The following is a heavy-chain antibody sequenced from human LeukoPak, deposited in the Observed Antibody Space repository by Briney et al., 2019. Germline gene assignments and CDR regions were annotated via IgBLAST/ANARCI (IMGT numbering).Heavy chain of an antibody. V-gene: IGHV1-18*01. J-gene: IGHJ6*03. CDR1: GYTFTSYG. Sequence: ASVKVSCKASGYTFTSYGISWVRQAPGQGLEWMGWISAYNGNTNYAQKLQGRVTMTTDTSTSTAYMELRSLRSDDTAVYYCASLPGYSSSRPYYYYMDVWGKGTTVTVSS. CDR3: ASLPGYSSSRPYYYYMDV. D-gene: IGHD6-13*01. CDR2: ISAYNGNT.